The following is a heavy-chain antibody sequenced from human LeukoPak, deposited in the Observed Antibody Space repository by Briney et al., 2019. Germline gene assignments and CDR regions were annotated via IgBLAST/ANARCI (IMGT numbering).Heavy chain of an antibody. CDR1: GITSSSYL. CDR3: ARASGDV. CDR2: TRNKANSYTT. J-gene: IGHJ6*02. V-gene: IGHV3-72*01. Sequence: PGGSLRLSCAASGITSSSYLMTWVRQAPGKGLEWVGRTRNKANSYTTEYAASVKGRFTISRDDSKNSLYLQMNSLKTEDTAVYYCARASGDVWGQGTTVTVSS.